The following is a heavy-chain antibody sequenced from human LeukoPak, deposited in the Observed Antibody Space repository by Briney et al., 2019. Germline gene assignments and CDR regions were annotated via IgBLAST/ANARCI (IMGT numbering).Heavy chain of an antibody. CDR2: ITGDGRNT. Sequence: GGSLRLSCAASGFTFSTYWMHWVRQAPGKGLGWVSHITGDGRNTTYADSVKGRFTISRDNAKNTLSLQMNKLRAEDTAVYYCARTNLGAFDIWGQGTIVTVSS. CDR1: GFTFSTYW. CDR3: ARTNLGAFDI. V-gene: IGHV3-74*01. J-gene: IGHJ3*02. D-gene: IGHD3-16*01.